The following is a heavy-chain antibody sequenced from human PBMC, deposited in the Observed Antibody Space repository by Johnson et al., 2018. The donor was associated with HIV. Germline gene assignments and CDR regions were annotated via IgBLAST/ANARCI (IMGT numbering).Heavy chain of an antibody. Sequence: QVQLVESGGGVVQPGGSLRLSCAASGFTFSSYGMHWVRQAPGKGLEWVAFIRYDGSNKYYADSVKGRFTISRDNSKNTLYLQMNRLSAEDTAVYYCAKEDVSVGATTGNGFDIWGQGTRVTVSS. D-gene: IGHD1-26*01. CDR2: IRYDGSNK. CDR3: AKEDVSVGATTGNGFDI. CDR1: GFTFSSYG. J-gene: IGHJ3*02. V-gene: IGHV3-30*02.